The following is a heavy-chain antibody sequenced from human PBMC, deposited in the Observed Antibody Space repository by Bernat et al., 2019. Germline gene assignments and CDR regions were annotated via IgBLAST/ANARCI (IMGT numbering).Heavy chain of an antibody. CDR3: ARAPRGSGSYFDAFDI. CDR1: GGSISSYY. J-gene: IGHJ3*02. D-gene: IGHD1-26*01. V-gene: IGHV4-59*01. CDR2: IYYSGST. Sequence: VQLQESGPGLVKPSETPSLTCTVSGGSISSYYWSWIRQPPGKGLEWIGYIYYSGSTNYNPSLKSRVTISVDTSKNQFSLKLSSVTAADTAVYYCARAPRGSGSYFDAFDIWGQGTMVTVSS.